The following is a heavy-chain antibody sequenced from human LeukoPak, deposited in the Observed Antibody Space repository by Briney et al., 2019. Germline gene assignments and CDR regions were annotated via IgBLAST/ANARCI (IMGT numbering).Heavy chain of an antibody. Sequence: GGSLRLSCAASGFTFSSYSMNWVRQAPGKGLEWVSYISSSSTTTYYADSVKGRFTISRDNAKNSLYLQVNSLRAEDTAVYYCARIGYSSSSLDYWGQGTLVTVSS. CDR1: GFTFSSYS. D-gene: IGHD6-6*01. CDR3: ARIGYSSSSLDY. J-gene: IGHJ4*02. CDR2: ISSSSTTT. V-gene: IGHV3-48*04.